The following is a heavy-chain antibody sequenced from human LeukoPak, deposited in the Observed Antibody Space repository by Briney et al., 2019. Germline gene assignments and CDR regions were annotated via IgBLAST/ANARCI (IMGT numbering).Heavy chain of an antibody. D-gene: IGHD4-17*01. Sequence: GGSPRLSCAASGFSFISYGMPWVRQAPGKGLEWVGVISDDGRSKDYADSVKGRFTISRDNSKDTLYLQMNSLRDEDTAVYYCAKRPSDYGDYVSYFDYWGQGTLVTVSS. CDR1: GFSFISYG. J-gene: IGHJ4*02. CDR2: ISDDGRSK. V-gene: IGHV3-30*18. CDR3: AKRPSDYGDYVSYFDY.